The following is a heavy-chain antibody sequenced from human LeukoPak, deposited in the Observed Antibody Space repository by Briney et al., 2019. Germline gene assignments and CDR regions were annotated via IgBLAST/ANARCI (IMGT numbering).Heavy chain of an antibody. J-gene: IGHJ4*02. CDR3: ARTYSSSWSYCDS. CDR1: GYTFSTYG. V-gene: IGHV1-18*01. D-gene: IGHD6-13*01. CDR2: ISAYDGET. Sequence: ASVKVSCKGSGYTFSTYGISWVRQAPGQGLEWMGWISAYDGETNYAQKLQDRVTMTRDTSTSAVHMELSSLTSEDTAMYYCARTYSSSWSYCDSWGQGTLVTVSS.